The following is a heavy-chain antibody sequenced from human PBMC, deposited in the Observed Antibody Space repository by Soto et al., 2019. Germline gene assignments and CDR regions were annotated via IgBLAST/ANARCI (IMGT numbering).Heavy chain of an antibody. V-gene: IGHV3-23*01. J-gene: IGHJ3*02. CDR2: ISGSGGST. D-gene: IGHD1-7*01. Sequence: PWGSLRLSCAASGFTFSSYAMSWVRQAPGKGLEWVSAISGSGGSTYYTDSVKGRFTISRDNSKNTLYLQMNSLRAEDTAVYYCAKDSILELRPAAFDIWGQGTMVTVSS. CDR3: AKDSILELRPAAFDI. CDR1: GFTFSSYA.